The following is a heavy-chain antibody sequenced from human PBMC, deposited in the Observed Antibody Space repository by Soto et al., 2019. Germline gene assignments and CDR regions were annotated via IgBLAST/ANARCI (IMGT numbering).Heavy chain of an antibody. V-gene: IGHV3-30-3*01. CDR1: GFTFSSYA. Sequence: QVQLVESGGGVVQPGRSLRLSCAASGFTFSSYAMHWVRQAPGKGLEWVAVISYDGSNKYYADSVKGRFTISRDNSKYTLYLQMNSLRAEDTAVYYCARDGGILGGGGMDVWGQGTTVTVSS. CDR2: ISYDGSNK. CDR3: ARDGGILGGGGMDV. J-gene: IGHJ6*02. D-gene: IGHD1-26*01.